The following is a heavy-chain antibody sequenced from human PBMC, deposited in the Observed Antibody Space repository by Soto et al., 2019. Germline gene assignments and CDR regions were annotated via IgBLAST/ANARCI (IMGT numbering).Heavy chain of an antibody. CDR3: ARTIGYSSSWYNHDAFDI. Sequence: SETLSLTCTVSGGSVSSGSYYWCWIRQPPGKGLEWIGYIYYSGSTNYNPSLKSRVTISVDTSKNQFSLKLSSVTAADTAVYYCARTIGYSSSWYNHDAFDIWGQGTMVT. J-gene: IGHJ3*02. V-gene: IGHV4-61*01. CDR2: IYYSGST. CDR1: GGSVSSGSYY. D-gene: IGHD6-13*01.